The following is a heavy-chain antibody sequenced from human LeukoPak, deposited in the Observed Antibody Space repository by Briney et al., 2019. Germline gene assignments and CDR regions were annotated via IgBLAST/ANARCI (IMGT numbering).Heavy chain of an antibody. CDR3: ARERYYYGSGSSSWDAFDY. J-gene: IGHJ4*02. D-gene: IGHD3-10*01. Sequence: PSETLSLTCAVYGGSFSGYYWSWIRQPPGKGLEWIGEINHSGSTNYNPSLKSRVTISVDTSKNQFSLKLSSVTAADTAVYYCARERYYYGSGSSSWDAFDYWGQGTLVTVSS. CDR1: GGSFSGYY. V-gene: IGHV4-34*01. CDR2: INHSGST.